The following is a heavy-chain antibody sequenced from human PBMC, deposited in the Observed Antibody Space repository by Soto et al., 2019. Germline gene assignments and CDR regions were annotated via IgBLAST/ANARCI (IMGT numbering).Heavy chain of an antibody. D-gene: IGHD2-2*01. Sequence: ASVKVSWKTSGYSFTVYFMGWGRHAPGQGLEWMGWINPNSGGTNYAQKFQGWVTMTRDTSISTAYMELSRLRSDDTAVYYCARGGRIASSPDYYYYYGMDVRGQRTTVTVPS. CDR3: ARGGRIASSPDYYYYYGMDV. CDR1: GYSFTVYF. J-gene: IGHJ6*02. V-gene: IGHV1-2*04. CDR2: INPNSGGT.